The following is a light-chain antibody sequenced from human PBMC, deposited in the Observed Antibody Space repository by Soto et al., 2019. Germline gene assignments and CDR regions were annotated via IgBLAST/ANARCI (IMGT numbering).Light chain of an antibody. J-gene: IGKJ2*01. CDR1: QSVTSSL. Sequence: EIVLTQSPGTLSLSPGERATLSCRASQSVTSSLLAWYQHKPGQAPRLLIYGASSRATGIPDRFSASGSGTDFTLTISRLEPEDFAVYYCQQYGVSSYTFGQGTKLEIK. CDR3: QQYGVSSYT. CDR2: GAS. V-gene: IGKV3-20*01.